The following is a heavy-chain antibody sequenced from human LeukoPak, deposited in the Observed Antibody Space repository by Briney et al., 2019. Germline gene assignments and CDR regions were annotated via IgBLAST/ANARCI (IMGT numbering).Heavy chain of an antibody. D-gene: IGHD1-14*01. Sequence: ASVKVSCKPSGYTFTTYYLHWVRQAPGQGLEWMGWINPKSGGTNYAQKFRGRVTMTRDTSINTAYMELTGLTSDDTALYYCARDPSNRYYTDVWGIGTTVTVSS. CDR3: ARDPSNRYYTDV. CDR1: GYTFTTYY. CDR2: INPKSGGT. J-gene: IGHJ6*03. V-gene: IGHV1-2*02.